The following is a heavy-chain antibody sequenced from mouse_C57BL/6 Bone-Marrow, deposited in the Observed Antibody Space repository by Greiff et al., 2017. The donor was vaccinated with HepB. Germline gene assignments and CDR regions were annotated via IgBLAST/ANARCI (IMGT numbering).Heavy chain of an antibody. CDR2: IDPSDSYT. D-gene: IGHD2-10*01. CDR3: AIPTRDYAMDY. Sequence: VQLQQSGAELVMPGASVKLSCKASGYTFTSYWMHWVKQRPGQGLEWIGEIDPSDSYTNYNQKFKGKSTLTVDKSSSTAYMQLSSLTSEDSAVYYGAIPTRDYAMDYWGQGTSVTVSS. V-gene: IGHV1-69*01. CDR1: GYTFTSYW. J-gene: IGHJ4*01.